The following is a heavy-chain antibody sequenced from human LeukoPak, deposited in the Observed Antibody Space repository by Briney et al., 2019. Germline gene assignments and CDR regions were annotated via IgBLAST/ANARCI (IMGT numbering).Heavy chain of an antibody. CDR1: GYSFINYW. V-gene: IGHV5-51*01. CDR2: IYPGDSYS. D-gene: IGHD3-3*02. Sequence: GESLKISCKGSGYSFINYWIGWVRQMPGKGLEWMGIIYPGDSYSRYSPSFQGQVTISADKSISTAYLQWSSLKASDTAMYYCVLGEIGLHAFDIWGPGTMVTVSS. J-gene: IGHJ3*02. CDR3: VLGEIGLHAFDI.